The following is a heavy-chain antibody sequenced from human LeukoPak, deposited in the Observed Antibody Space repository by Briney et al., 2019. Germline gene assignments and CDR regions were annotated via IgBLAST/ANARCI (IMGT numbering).Heavy chain of an antibody. J-gene: IGHJ6*02. Sequence: PGGSLRLSCAASGFTFSSYAMSWVRQAPRKGLEWVSAISGCGGSTYYADSVQGLFTLSRDNSKNTPYLQMNSLRAEDAAVYYCAKGIAAAGTVWGDYYGMDVWGQGTTVTVSS. CDR2: ISGCGGST. D-gene: IGHD6-13*01. CDR1: GFTFSSYA. V-gene: IGHV3-23*01. CDR3: AKGIAAAGTVWGDYYGMDV.